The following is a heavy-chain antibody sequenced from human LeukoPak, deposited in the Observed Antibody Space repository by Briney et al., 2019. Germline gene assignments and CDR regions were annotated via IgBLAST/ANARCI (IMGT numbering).Heavy chain of an antibody. CDR2: INTDGSVT. Sequence: GGSLRLSCAASGITVSTFWMYWVRQAPGEGLVWVSRINTDGSVTNYADSVEGRFTISRDKAKNMLYLQMNDLRAEDTAVYYCVTDRYSDSAFGDWGQGTLVTVSS. J-gene: IGHJ4*02. CDR1: GITVSTFW. D-gene: IGHD1-26*01. V-gene: IGHV3-74*01. CDR3: VTDRYSDSAFGD.